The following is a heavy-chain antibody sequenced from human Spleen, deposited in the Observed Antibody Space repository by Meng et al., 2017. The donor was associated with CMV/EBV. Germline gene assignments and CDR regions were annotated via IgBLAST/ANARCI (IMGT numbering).Heavy chain of an antibody. CDR2: MYHRGSS. CDR1: GGFSSSSNC. CDR3: TSRGAGSTRWFDP. V-gene: IGHV4-4*02. D-gene: IGHD1-7*01. J-gene: IGHJ5*02. Sequence: VSGGFSSSSNCWTWVRQPPGKRLEWIGEMYHRGSSNYNPSLKSRITILVDKSKNQFSLTLSSVTAADTAMYYCTSRGAGSTRWFDPWGQGTLVTVSS.